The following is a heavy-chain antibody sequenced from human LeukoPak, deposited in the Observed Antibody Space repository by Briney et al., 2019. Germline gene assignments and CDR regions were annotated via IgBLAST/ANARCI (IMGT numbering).Heavy chain of an antibody. J-gene: IGHJ4*02. Sequence: SGPTLVKPTQTLTLTCTFSGFSLSTSGVGVGWIRQPPGKALEWLALIYWDDDKRYSPSLKSRLIITKDTSKNQVVLTMTNMDPVDTATYYCAHRGSSTSCFDYWGQGTLVTVSS. D-gene: IGHD2-2*01. V-gene: IGHV2-5*02. CDR2: IYWDDDK. CDR1: GFSLSTSGVG. CDR3: AHRGSSTSCFDY.